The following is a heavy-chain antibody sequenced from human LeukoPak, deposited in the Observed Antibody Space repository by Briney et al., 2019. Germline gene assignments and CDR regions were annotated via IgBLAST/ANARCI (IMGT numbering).Heavy chain of an antibody. CDR1: GFTFTNYA. CDR3: ARDLKPQYYYDMDV. J-gene: IGHJ6*02. D-gene: IGHD3-9*01. V-gene: IGHV3-30-3*01. Sequence: GGSLRLSCAASGFTFTNYAMHWVRQAPGKGLEWVAVVSYDGNNLYYADSVKGRFTISRDNSKNTLYLQMNSLSVDDTAVYYCARDLKPQYYYDMDVWGQGTTVTVSS. CDR2: VSYDGNNL.